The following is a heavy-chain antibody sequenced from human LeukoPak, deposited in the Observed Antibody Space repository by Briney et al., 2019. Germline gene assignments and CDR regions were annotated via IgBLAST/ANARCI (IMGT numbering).Heavy chain of an antibody. V-gene: IGHV1-2*02. CDR1: GYTFTGYY. D-gene: IGHD6-13*01. Sequence: WASVKVSCTASGYTFTGYYMHWVRQAPGQGLEWMGWINPNSGGTNYAQKFQGRVTMTRDTSNSTAYMELSRLRSDDTAVYYCARDRQQLVRGFDYWGQETLVTVSS. J-gene: IGHJ4*02. CDR3: ARDRQQLVRGFDY. CDR2: INPNSGGT.